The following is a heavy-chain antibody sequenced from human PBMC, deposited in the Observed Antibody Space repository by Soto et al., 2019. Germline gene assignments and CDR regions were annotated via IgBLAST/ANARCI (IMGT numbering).Heavy chain of an antibody. CDR2: IYYSGST. CDR1: GGSISSGGYY. D-gene: IGHD6-6*01. Sequence: SETLSLTCTVSGGSISSGGYYWSWIRQHPGEGLEWIGYIYYSGSTYYNPSLKSRVTISVDTSKNQFSLKLSSVTAADTAVYYCARSSLSGPFDYWGQGTLVTVSS. V-gene: IGHV4-31*03. CDR3: ARSSLSGPFDY. J-gene: IGHJ4*02.